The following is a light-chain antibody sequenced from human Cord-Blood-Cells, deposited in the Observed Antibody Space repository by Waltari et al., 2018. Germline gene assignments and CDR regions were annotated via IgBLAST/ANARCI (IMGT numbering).Light chain of an antibody. CDR2: AAS. CDR1: QSISSY. J-gene: IGKJ1*01. CDR3: QQSYSTPQT. V-gene: IGKV1-39*01. Sequence: IQMTQSPSSLSASVGDRVPITCRASQSISSYLNWYQQKPGKAPKLLIYAASSLQSGVPSRFSGSGSGTDFTLTISSLQPEDFATYYCQQSYSTPQTFGQGTKVEIK.